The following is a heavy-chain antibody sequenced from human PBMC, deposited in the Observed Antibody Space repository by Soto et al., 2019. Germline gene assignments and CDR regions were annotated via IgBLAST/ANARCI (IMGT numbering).Heavy chain of an antibody. CDR3: TREIVVVPAAIQYYYYYYGMDV. V-gene: IGHV3-49*04. CDR2: IRSKAYGGTT. Sequence: PGGSLRLSCTASGFTFGDYAMSWVRQAPGKGLEWVGFIRSKAYGGTTEYAASVKGRFTISRDDSKSIAYLQMNSLKTEDTAVYYCTREIVVVPAAIQYYYYYYGMDVWGQGTTVTVSS. D-gene: IGHD2-2*02. J-gene: IGHJ6*02. CDR1: GFTFGDYA.